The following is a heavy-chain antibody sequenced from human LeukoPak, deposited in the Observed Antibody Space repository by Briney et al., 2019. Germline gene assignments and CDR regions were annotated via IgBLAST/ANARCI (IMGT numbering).Heavy chain of an antibody. V-gene: IGHV4-59*01. J-gene: IGHJ3*02. CDR3: ARGGLRYFDWLSTDAFDI. CDR1: GGSISSFY. D-gene: IGHD3-9*01. Sequence: SGTLSLTCTVSGGSISSFYWSWIRQPPGKGLEWIGYIYYIGSTNYNPSLKSRVTISVDTSKNQFSLKLNSVTAADTAVYYCARGGLRYFDWLSTDAFDIWGQGTMVTVSS. CDR2: IYYIGST.